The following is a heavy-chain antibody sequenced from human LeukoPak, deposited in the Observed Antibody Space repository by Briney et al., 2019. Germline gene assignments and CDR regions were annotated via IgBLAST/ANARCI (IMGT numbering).Heavy chain of an antibody. CDR3: VRAYDILTGPEY. V-gene: IGHV3-33*01. CDR1: GFTFSRYG. CDR2: IWYDGSNK. Sequence: PGGSLRLSCAASGFTFSRYGTHWVRQAPGKGLEWVAVIWYDGSNKYYAVSVKGRFTISRDNSKNMLYLQMNSLSAEETAVYYCVRAYDILTGPEYWGQGTLVTVSS. J-gene: IGHJ4*02. D-gene: IGHD3-9*01.